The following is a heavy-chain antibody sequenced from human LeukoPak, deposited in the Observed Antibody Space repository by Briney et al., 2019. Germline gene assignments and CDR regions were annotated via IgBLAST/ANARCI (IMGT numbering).Heavy chain of an antibody. CDR3: ASKGWGSYRYVY. CDR2: INHSGST. V-gene: IGHV4-34*01. J-gene: IGHJ4*02. D-gene: IGHD3-16*02. Sequence: SETLSLTCTVSGGSISSYYWSWIRQPPGKGLEWIGEINHSGSTNYNPSLKSRVTISVDTSKNQFSLKLSSVTAADTAVYYCASKGWGSYRYVYWGQGTLVTVSS. CDR1: GGSISSYY.